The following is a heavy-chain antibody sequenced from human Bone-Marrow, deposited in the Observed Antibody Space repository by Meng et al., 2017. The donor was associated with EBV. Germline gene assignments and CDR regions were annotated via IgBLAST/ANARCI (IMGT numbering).Heavy chain of an antibody. D-gene: IGHD6-19*01. Sequence: QAPRGPPGADVTEPVASGKVSYKTSGHPYSHDDIHWVHHAPGQGLDCRGRIKSESWGTHYAQTFQGRITMTRDTSISTAYMELTSLRSDDTAMYYCARDGDMPVAADWGQGTLVTVAS. V-gene: IGHV1-2*06. CDR2: IKSESWGT. J-gene: IGHJ4*02. CDR3: ARDGDMPVAAD. CDR1: GHPYSHDD.